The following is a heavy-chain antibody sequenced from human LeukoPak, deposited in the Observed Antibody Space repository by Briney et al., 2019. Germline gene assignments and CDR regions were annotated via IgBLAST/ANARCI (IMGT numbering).Heavy chain of an antibody. D-gene: IGHD6-13*01. CDR2: IYYSGST. CDR3: ARDPGPAAAGTRGMDV. J-gene: IGHJ6*02. CDR1: GGSISSGGYY. Sequence: SETLSLTCTVSGGSISSGGYYWSWIRQHPGKGLEWIGYIYYSGSTYYNPSLNSRVTISVDTSKNQFSLKLSSVTAADTAVYYCARDPGPAAAGTRGMDVWGQGTTVTVSS. V-gene: IGHV4-31*03.